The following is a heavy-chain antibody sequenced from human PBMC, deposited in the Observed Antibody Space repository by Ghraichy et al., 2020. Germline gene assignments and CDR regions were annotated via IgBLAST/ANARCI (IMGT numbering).Heavy chain of an antibody. CDR3: AKGGSAVYYYYGMDV. CDR2: VDTGGDDT. Sequence: VSVVDTGGDDTYYADSVKGRFTISRDNSKKTLHLEMNSLRAEDTAVYYCAKGGSAVYYYYGMDVWGK. J-gene: IGHJ6*04. D-gene: IGHD6-6*01. V-gene: IGHV3-23*01.